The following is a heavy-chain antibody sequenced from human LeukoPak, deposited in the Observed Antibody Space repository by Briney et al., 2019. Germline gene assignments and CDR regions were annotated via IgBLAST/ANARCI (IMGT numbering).Heavy chain of an antibody. CDR1: GFTFSTYS. Sequence: GGSLRLSCAASGFTFSTYSMTWVRQAPGKGLEWLSFISSSSSTIYYADSVKGRFTISRDNAKNSLYLQMNSLRDEDTAVYYCARLWFGELSFFDHWGQGTLVTVSS. D-gene: IGHD3-10*01. V-gene: IGHV3-48*02. J-gene: IGHJ4*02. CDR2: ISSSSSTI. CDR3: ARLWFGELSFFDH.